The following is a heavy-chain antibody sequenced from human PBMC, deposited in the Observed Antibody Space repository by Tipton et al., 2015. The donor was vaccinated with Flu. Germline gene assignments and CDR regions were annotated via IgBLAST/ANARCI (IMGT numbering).Heavy chain of an antibody. D-gene: IGHD1-1*01. J-gene: IGHJ4*02. Sequence: TLSLTCTVSGDSISTTIYYWGWVRQPPGKGLEWIGSIYYSGTTYYNPSLKSRVTISVDSSKNEFSLTLASLTAADTAVYYCARGGGGTYGFDSWGQGMLVTVSS. CDR3: ARGGGGTYGFDS. CDR2: IYYSGTT. CDR1: GDSISTTIYY. V-gene: IGHV4-39*07.